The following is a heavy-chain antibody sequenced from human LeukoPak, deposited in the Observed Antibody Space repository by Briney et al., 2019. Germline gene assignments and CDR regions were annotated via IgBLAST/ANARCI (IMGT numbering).Heavy chain of an antibody. V-gene: IGHV1-2*02. J-gene: IGHJ6*02. CDR2: VNPDSGGT. Sequence: ASVKVSCKASGYTFTAYYMHWVRQAPGQGLEWMGWVNPDSGGTNYAQNFQGRVTMTRDTSISTAYMELSRLRSDDTAVYYCAKSDCSFTSCYDNYYYGMDVWDQGTTVTVSS. CDR3: AKSDCSFTSCYDNYYYGMDV. CDR1: GYTFTAYY. D-gene: IGHD2-2*01.